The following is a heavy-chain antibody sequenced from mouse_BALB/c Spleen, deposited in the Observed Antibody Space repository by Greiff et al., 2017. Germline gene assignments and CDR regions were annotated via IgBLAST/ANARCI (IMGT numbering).Heavy chain of an antibody. D-gene: IGHD2-4*01. V-gene: IGHV5-6-3*01. Sequence: EVQVVESGGGLVQPGGSLKLSCAASGFTFSSYGMSWVRQTPDKRLELVATINSNGGSTYYPDSVKGRFTISRDNAKNTLYLQMSSLKSEDTAMYYCARVYYDYDDYWGQGTTLTVSS. CDR1: GFTFSSYG. CDR3: ARVYYDYDDY. J-gene: IGHJ2*01. CDR2: INSNGGST.